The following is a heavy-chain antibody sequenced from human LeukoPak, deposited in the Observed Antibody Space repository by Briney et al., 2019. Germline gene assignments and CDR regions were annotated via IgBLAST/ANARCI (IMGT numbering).Heavy chain of an antibody. D-gene: IGHD4-23*01. J-gene: IGHJ6*03. V-gene: IGHV1-2*02. CDR2: INPNSGGT. CDR3: AGNSQFRYYYYMDV. Sequence: GASVKVSCKASGYTFTGYYMHWVRQAPGQGLEWMGWINPNSGGTNYAQKFQGRVTMTRDTSISTAYMELSRLRSDDTAVYYCAGNSQFRYYYYMDVWGKGTTVTVSS. CDR1: GYTFTGYY.